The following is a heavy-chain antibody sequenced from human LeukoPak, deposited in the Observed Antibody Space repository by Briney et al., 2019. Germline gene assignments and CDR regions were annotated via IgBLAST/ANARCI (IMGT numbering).Heavy chain of an antibody. J-gene: IGHJ4*02. D-gene: IGHD6-13*01. V-gene: IGHV3-23*01. CDR1: GFTFSSYA. CDR3: AKDRGSSWPHGFDY. CDR2: ISGSGGST. Sequence: GGSLRLSRAASGFTFSSYAMSWVRQAPGKGLEWVSAISGSGGSTYYADSVKGRFTIPRDNSKNTLYLQMNSLRAEDTAVYYCAKDRGSSWPHGFDYWGQGTLVTVSS.